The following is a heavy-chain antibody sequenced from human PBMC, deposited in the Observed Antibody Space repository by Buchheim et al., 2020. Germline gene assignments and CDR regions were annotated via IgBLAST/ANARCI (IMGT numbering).Heavy chain of an antibody. J-gene: IGHJ4*02. CDR3: ARWAGGGYQIDF. D-gene: IGHD2-2*01. Sequence: EVQLAQSGAEVKKPGESLKISCEGSGYIFMDYWIGWVRQMPGKGLEWMGIIYPGDSDTKYNPSFEGQVTISVDTSISKAYLQWSSLKASDTAMYFCARWAGGGYQIDFWGQGTL. CDR1: GYIFMDYW. CDR2: IYPGDSDT. V-gene: IGHV5-51*01.